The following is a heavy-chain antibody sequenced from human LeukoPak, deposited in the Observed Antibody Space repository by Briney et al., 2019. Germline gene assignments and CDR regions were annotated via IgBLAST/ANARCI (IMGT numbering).Heavy chain of an antibody. CDR3: STGGIH. D-gene: IGHD3-16*01. Sequence: GGSLRLSCVASDFTFDFYWMTWVRQAPGKGLEWVANIKPDGSEKNYVDSVRGRFAISRNNARNSLSLQMNSLRAEDTAVYFCSTGGIHWGQGILVTVSS. CDR1: DFTFDFYW. V-gene: IGHV3-7*01. CDR2: IKPDGSEK. J-gene: IGHJ4*02.